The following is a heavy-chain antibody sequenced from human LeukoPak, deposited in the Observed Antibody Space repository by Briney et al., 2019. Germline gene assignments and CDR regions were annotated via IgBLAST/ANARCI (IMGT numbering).Heavy chain of an antibody. V-gene: IGHV3-15*01. CDR2: IKSKTDGGTT. CDR1: GFTFSNAW. Sequence: GGSLRLSCAASGFTFSNAWMSWVRQAPGKGLEWVGRIKSKTDGGTTDYAAPVKGRFTISRDDSKNTLYLQMNSLKTEDTAVYYCTTEPSPYGSGSSSPFDIWGQGTMVTVSS. J-gene: IGHJ3*02. D-gene: IGHD3-10*01. CDR3: TTEPSPYGSGSSSPFDI.